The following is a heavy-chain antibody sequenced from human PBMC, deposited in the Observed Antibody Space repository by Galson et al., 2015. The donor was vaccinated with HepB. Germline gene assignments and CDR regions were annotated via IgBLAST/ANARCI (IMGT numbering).Heavy chain of an antibody. Sequence: SLRLSCAASGFTFSSYGMHWVRQAPGKGLEWVAVIWYDGSNKYYADSVKGRFTISRDNSKNTLYLQMDSLRADDTAVYYCAREGLGWGGYHVDYWGQGTLVTVSS. CDR1: GFTFSSYG. CDR3: AREGLGWGGYHVDY. V-gene: IGHV3-33*01. D-gene: IGHD5-12*01. CDR2: IWYDGSNK. J-gene: IGHJ4*02.